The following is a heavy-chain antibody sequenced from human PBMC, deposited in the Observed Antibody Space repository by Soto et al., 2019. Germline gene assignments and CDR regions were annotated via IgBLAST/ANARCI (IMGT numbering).Heavy chain of an antibody. J-gene: IGHJ4*02. D-gene: IGHD3-10*01. CDR2: IYYSGST. CDR3: ARHGPMTFYYGSGSYGYYFDY. CDR1: GGSSSSSSYY. Sequence: SETLSLTCTVSGGSSSSSSYYWGWIRQPPGKGLEWIGSIYYSGSTYYNPSLKSRVTISVDTSKNQFSLKLSSVTAADTAVYYCARHGPMTFYYGSGSYGYYFDYWGQGTLVTVSS. V-gene: IGHV4-39*01.